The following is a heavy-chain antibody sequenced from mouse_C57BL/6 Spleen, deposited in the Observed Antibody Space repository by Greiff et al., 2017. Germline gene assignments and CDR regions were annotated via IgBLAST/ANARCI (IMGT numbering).Heavy chain of an antibody. CDR2: IDPSDSET. CDR3: ARSGDGYYGAY. D-gene: IGHD2-3*01. Sequence: QVQLQQPGAELVRPGSSVKLSCKASGYTFTSYWMHWVKQRPIQGLEWIGNIDPSDSETHYNQKFKDKATLTVDKSSSTAYMQLSSLTSEDSAVXYCARSGDGYYGAYWGQGTLVTVSA. V-gene: IGHV1-52*01. J-gene: IGHJ3*01. CDR1: GYTFTSYW.